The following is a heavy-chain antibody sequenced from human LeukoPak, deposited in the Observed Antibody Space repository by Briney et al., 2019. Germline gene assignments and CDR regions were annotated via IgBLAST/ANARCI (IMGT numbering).Heavy chain of an antibody. CDR3: ARGAEMATMKD. J-gene: IGHJ3*01. Sequence: PSETLSLTCAVYGGSFSGYYWSWIRQPPGKGLEWIGEINHSGSTNYNPSLKSRVTISVDTSKNQFSLKLSSVTAADTAVYYCARGAEMATMKDWGQGTMVTVSS. CDR2: INHSGST. D-gene: IGHD5-24*01. CDR1: GGSFSGYY. V-gene: IGHV4-34*01.